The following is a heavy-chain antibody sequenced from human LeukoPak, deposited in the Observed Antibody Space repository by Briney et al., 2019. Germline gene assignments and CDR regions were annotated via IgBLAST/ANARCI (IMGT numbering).Heavy chain of an antibody. D-gene: IGHD6-6*01. CDR1: GFTFSSYW. V-gene: IGHV3-7*01. Sequence: GGSLRLSCAASGFTFSSYWMSWVRQAPGKGLEWVGKIKQDVSEKNYVDSVKGRFTISTDNAKNTLYLQMNSLRAEDTAVYYCARDLDGPDYYSSSPAGAPGYCGQGTLVTVSS. CDR2: IKQDVSEK. CDR3: ARDLDGPDYYSSSPAGAPGY. J-gene: IGHJ4*02.